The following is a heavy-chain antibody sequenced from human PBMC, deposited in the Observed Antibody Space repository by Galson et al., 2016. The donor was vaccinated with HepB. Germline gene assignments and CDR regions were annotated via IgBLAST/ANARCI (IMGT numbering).Heavy chain of an antibody. V-gene: IGHV3-30*04. J-gene: IGHJ4*02. CDR1: GFTFSSYA. CDR2: LSYDGNDK. Sequence: SLRLSCAASGFTFSSYAMHWVRQAPGKGLEWVAVLSYDGNDKKYASSVKGRFTISRDNSKNTLFLQMNSLKPEDSALYYCARDGHLPRPLDFWGQGTLVAVSS. CDR3: ARDGHLPRPLDF.